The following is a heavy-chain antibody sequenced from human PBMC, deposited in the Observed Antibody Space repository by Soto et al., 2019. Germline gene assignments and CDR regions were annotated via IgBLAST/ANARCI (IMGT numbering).Heavy chain of an antibody. D-gene: IGHD1-26*01. CDR1: GGSISSYY. J-gene: IGHJ6*02. CDR3: ARGHSGRYRTGEGYYYGMDV. V-gene: IGHV4-59*01. CDR2: IYYSGST. Sequence: QVQLQESGPGLVKPSETLSLTCTVSGGSISSYYWSWIRQPPGKGLEWIGYIYYSGSTNYNPSLTSRVTISVDTSKNQFSLKLSSVTAADTAVYYCARGHSGRYRTGEGYYYGMDVWGQGTTVTVSS.